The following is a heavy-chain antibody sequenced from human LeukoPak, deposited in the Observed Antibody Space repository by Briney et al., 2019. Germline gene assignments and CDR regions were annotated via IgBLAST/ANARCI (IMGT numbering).Heavy chain of an antibody. CDR3: ARSRGRKVTPFDY. CDR1: GGSISTYY. V-gene: IGHV4-4*09. J-gene: IGHJ4*02. CDR2: IYTSGST. Sequence: SETLSLTCTVSGGSISTYYWGWIRQPPGKGLEWIGYIYTSGSTDYNPSLKSRVTISLDTSNNQFSLNLNSVTAADTAVYYCARSRGRKVTPFDYWGRGILVTVSS. D-gene: IGHD3-10*01.